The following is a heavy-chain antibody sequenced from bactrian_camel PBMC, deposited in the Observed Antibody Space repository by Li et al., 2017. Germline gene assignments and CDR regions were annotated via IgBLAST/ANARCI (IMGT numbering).Heavy chain of an antibody. V-gene: IGHV3S10*01. CDR2: INRFHTT. Sequence: DVQLVESGGGLVQPGGSLRLSCAASGFTFSTYGMTWVRQAPGKGLEWVSSINRFHTTYYADSVKGRFTISRDSAKNTLYLQLNSLKTEDTAMYYCAGASVRDSEQTVSITSQVGGPRSPSP. J-gene: IGHJ4*01. CDR3: AGASVRDSEQTVSITS. D-gene: IGHD1*01. CDR1: GFTFSTYG.